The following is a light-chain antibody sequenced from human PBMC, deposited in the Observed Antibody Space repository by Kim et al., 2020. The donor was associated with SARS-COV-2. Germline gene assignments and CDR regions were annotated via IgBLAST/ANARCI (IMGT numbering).Light chain of an antibody. J-gene: IGKJ3*01. Sequence: ASTGDSVTITCRASQGISSYLAWYQQKPGKAPKLLIYAASTLQSGVPSRFSGRGSGTDFTLTISCLQSEDFATYYCQQYYSYPCTFGPGTKVDIK. CDR3: QQYYSYPCT. CDR1: QGISSY. CDR2: AAS. V-gene: IGKV1-8*01.